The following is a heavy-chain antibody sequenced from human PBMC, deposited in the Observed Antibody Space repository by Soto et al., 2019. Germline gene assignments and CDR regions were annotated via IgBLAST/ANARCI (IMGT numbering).Heavy chain of an antibody. D-gene: IGHD6-13*01. J-gene: IGHJ4*02. CDR3: AKEIHSSSWYSGFDY. CDR2: ISYDGGNK. V-gene: IGHV3-30*18. CDR1: GFTFSGYG. Sequence: GGSLRLSCAASGFTFSGYGMHWVRQAPGKGLEWVAVISYDGGNKYYADSVKGRFTISRDNSKNTLCLQMNSLRAEDTAVYYCAKEIHSSSWYSGFDYWGQGTLVTVSS.